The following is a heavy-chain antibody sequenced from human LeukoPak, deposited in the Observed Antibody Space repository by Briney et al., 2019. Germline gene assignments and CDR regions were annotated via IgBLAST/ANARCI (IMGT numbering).Heavy chain of an antibody. CDR1: GGSISSGSYY. D-gene: IGHD2-15*01. CDR2: IYYSGST. V-gene: IGHV4-61*01. CDR3: ARDRLYSRGGNRFDP. Sequence: PSQTLSLTCTVSGGSISSGSYYWSWIRQPPGKGLEWIGYIYYSGSTNYNPSLKSRVTISVDTSKNQFSLKLSSVTAADTAVYYCARDRLYSRGGNRFDPWGQGTLVTVSS. J-gene: IGHJ5*02.